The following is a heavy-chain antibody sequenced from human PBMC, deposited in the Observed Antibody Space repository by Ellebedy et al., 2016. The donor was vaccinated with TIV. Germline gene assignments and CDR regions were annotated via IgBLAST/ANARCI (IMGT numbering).Heavy chain of an antibody. CDR3: AKSLGYCSSTSCYPYGMDV. D-gene: IGHD2-2*01. Sequence: GESLKISXAASGFTFSSYGMHWVRQAPGKGLEWVAVISYDGSNKYYADSVKGRFTISRDNSKNTLYLQMNSLRAEDTAVYYCAKSLGYCSSTSCYPYGMDVWGQGTTVTVSS. J-gene: IGHJ6*02. CDR1: GFTFSSYG. V-gene: IGHV3-30*18. CDR2: ISYDGSNK.